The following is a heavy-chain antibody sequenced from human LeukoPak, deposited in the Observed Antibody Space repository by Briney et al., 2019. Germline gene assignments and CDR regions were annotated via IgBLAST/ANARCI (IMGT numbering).Heavy chain of an antibody. J-gene: IGHJ4*01. V-gene: IGHV3-23*01. CDR3: ARGGVDHYGSGTYYLMYYFDH. CDR1: GFTFNTYG. CDR2: ISGSGGAT. Sequence: GGSLRLSCAASGFTFNTYGMSWVRQAPGKGLEWVSGISGSGGATYYADSVKGRFTVSRDDPHNTLYLQMSSVRAEDTAVYFCARGGVDHYGSGTYYLMYYFDHWGQGALVTASS. D-gene: IGHD3-10*01.